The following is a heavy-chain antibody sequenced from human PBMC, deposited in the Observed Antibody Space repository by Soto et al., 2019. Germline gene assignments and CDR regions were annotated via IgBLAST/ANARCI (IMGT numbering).Heavy chain of an antibody. Sequence: GGSLRLSCAASGFTVSSNYMSWVRQAPGKGLEWVSVIYSGGSTYYADSVKGRFTISRDNSKNTLYLQMNSLRAEDTAVYYCARDALGGSSWYRWIDPWGQGTQVTVSS. D-gene: IGHD6-13*01. CDR2: IYSGGST. CDR3: ARDALGGSSWYRWIDP. V-gene: IGHV3-66*01. J-gene: IGHJ5*02. CDR1: GFTVSSNY.